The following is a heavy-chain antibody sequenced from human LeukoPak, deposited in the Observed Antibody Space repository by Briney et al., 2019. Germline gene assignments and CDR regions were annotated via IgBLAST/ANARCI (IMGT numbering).Heavy chain of an antibody. D-gene: IGHD1-26*01. CDR1: GGTFSSYA. CDR3: ARAGIVGATGSDY. CDR2: IIPIFGTA. Sequence: SVKVSCKASGGTFSSYAISWVRQAPGQGLEWMGGIIPIFGTANYAQKFQGRVTITTDESTGTAYMELSSLRSEDTAVYYCARAGIVGATGSDYWGQGTLVTVSS. J-gene: IGHJ4*02. V-gene: IGHV1-69*05.